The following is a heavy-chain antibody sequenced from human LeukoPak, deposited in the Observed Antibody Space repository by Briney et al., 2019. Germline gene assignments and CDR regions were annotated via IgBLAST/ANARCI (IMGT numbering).Heavy chain of an antibody. V-gene: IGHV3-33*01. CDR1: GFTFSSYG. D-gene: IGHD3-22*01. Sequence: GRSLRLSCAASGFTFSSYGMHWVRQAPGKGLEWVAIIWFDGSNKYYADSVKGRFTISRDNSKNTLYLQMNSLRAEDTAVYYCAIVYDISAHYFHAFDIWGQGTMATVSS. CDR3: AIVYDISAHYFHAFDI. J-gene: IGHJ3*02. CDR2: IWFDGSNK.